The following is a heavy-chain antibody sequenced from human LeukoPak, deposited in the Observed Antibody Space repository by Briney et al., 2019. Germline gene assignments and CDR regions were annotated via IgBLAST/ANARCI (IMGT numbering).Heavy chain of an antibody. CDR2: IYWDDDK. CDR3: TYIVVVPVTFDY. Sequence: SGPTLVKPTQTLTLTCTFSGFSLSTSGVGVGWIRQPPGKALEWLALIYWDDDKRYSPSLKSRLTITKDTSKNQVVLTMTNMDPVDTATYYCTYIVVVPVTFDYWGQGTLVTVSS. V-gene: IGHV2-5*02. CDR1: GFSLSTSGVG. J-gene: IGHJ4*02. D-gene: IGHD2-2*01.